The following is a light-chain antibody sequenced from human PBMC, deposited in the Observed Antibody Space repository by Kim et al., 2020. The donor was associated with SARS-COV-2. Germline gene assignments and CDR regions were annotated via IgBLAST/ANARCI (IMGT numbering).Light chain of an antibody. CDR2: DAS. J-gene: IGKJ5*01. CDR1: QSVRTY. Sequence: PGESATPSCRASQSVRTYLAWYQQKSGQAPRLLIYDASNRATGIPARFSGSGSGTDFTLTISSLEPEDFAVYYCQQRGNWPTFGQGTRLEIK. CDR3: QQRGNWPT. V-gene: IGKV3-11*01.